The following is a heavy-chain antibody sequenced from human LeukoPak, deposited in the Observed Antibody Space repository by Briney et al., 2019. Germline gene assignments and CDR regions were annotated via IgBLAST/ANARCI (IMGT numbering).Heavy chain of an antibody. D-gene: IGHD1-20*01. Sequence: GGSLRLSCVASGLTVSRHYMTWVRQAPGKGLEWPSVISTGGSTNYADSVKGRSTISRDNSKDTVSLQMNSLRAEDTAVYYCAKDRGNWNDPHYYYYGMDGWGQGTTVTVTS. CDR2: ISTGGST. J-gene: IGHJ6*02. CDR3: AKDRGNWNDPHYYYYGMDG. V-gene: IGHV3-53*05. CDR1: GLTVSRHY.